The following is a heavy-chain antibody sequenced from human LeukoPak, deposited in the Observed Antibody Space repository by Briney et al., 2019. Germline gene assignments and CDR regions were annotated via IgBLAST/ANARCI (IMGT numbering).Heavy chain of an antibody. D-gene: IGHD3-3*01. J-gene: IGHJ4*02. Sequence: SLRLSCAASGFTFSSYAMHWVRQAPGKGLEWVAVISYDGSNKYYADSVKGRFTISRDNSKNTLYLQMNSLRAEDTAVYYCAREREYYDFWSGYSMPDYWGQGTLVTVSS. V-gene: IGHV3-30-3*01. CDR1: GFTFSSYA. CDR2: ISYDGSNK. CDR3: AREREYYDFWSGYSMPDY.